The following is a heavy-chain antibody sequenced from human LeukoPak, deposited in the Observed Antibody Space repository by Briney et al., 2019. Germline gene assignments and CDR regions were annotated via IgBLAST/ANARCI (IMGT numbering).Heavy chain of an antibody. J-gene: IGHJ5*02. CDR3: AREGNDILTGYLVDP. D-gene: IGHD3-9*01. Sequence: ASVKVSCTASGYTFTSYGISWVRQAPGQGLEWMGWISAYNSNTNYAQKLQGRVTMTTDTSTSTAYMELRSLRSDDTAVYYCAREGNDILTGYLVDPWGQGTLVTVSS. V-gene: IGHV1-18*01. CDR1: GYTFTSYG. CDR2: ISAYNSNT.